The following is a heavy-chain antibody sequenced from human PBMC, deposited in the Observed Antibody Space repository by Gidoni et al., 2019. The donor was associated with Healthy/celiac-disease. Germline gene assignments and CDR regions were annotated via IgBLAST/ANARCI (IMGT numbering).Heavy chain of an antibody. Sequence: QVQLVQSGAEVKKPGSSVKVSCKASGGPFSSYDISWVRQAPGQGLEWMGGIITIFGTANYEKKFQGRVTITADKSTSTAYMELRSLRSEDTDVYYCARSFYDSTHGAFDIWGQGTMVTVSS. CDR2: IITIFGTA. J-gene: IGHJ3*02. CDR1: GGPFSSYD. V-gene: IGHV1-69*06. CDR3: ARSFYDSTHGAFDI. D-gene: IGHD3-22*01.